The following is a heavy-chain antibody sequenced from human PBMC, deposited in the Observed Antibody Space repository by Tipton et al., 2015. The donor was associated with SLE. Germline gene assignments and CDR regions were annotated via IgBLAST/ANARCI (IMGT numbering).Heavy chain of an antibody. CDR2: IYYSGGT. D-gene: IGHD4-17*01. CDR1: GGSISGHY. Sequence: TLSLTCTVSGGSISGHYWSWIRQSPEKGLEYIGYIYYSGGTNYNPSLNSRVTISVDTSKNQFSLRLSSVTAADTAMYYCARDDPDGESRGIPGDYWGQGTLVTISS. J-gene: IGHJ4*02. CDR3: ARDDPDGESRGIPGDY. V-gene: IGHV4-59*11.